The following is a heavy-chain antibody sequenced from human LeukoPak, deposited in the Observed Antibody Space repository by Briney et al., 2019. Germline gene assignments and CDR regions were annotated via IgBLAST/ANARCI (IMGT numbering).Heavy chain of an antibody. J-gene: IGHJ4*02. Sequence: GGSLRLSCASSGFIFSDYYMSWIRQVPGKGLEWIAYISARGDVIYSVDSVKGRFTISRDNAKSLLYLQMNSLRGDDTAVYFCVRDRDLHFDYWGQGTLVTVSS. D-gene: IGHD3-10*01. CDR1: GFIFSDYY. CDR2: ISARGDVI. V-gene: IGHV3-11*01. CDR3: VRDRDLHFDY.